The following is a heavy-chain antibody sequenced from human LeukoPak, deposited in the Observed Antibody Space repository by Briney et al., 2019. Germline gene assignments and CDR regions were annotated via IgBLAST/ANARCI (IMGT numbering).Heavy chain of an antibody. CDR3: ARGSSSWSYYFDY. D-gene: IGHD6-13*01. V-gene: IGHV3-66*01. J-gene: IGHJ4*02. CDR1: GFTVSSNY. CDR2: IYAGGST. Sequence: PGGSLRLSCAASGFTVSSNYVTWVRQAPGKGLEWVSIIYAGGSTDYADSVKGRFTISRDDSKNTLYLQMNSLRAEDTAVYYCARGSSSWSYYFDYWGQGTQVTVSS.